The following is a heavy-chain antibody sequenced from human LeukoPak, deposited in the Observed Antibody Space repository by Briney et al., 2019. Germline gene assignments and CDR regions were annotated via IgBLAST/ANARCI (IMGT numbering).Heavy chain of an antibody. CDR2: IYDSGKT. D-gene: IGHD3-22*01. CDR3: ARVTGYMIEDYFDY. J-gene: IGHJ4*02. V-gene: IGHV4-59*01. CDR1: GGSISNYY. Sequence: TSETLSLTCIVSGGSISNYYWSWIRQPPGKGLEWIGDIYDSGKTNYSPSLRSRATISVDTSKNQFSLKLSSVTAADTAVYYCARVTGYMIEDYFDYWGQGTLVTVSS.